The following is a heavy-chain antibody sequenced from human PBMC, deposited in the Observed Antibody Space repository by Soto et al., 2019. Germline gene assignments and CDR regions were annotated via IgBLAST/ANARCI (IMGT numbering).Heavy chain of an antibody. Sequence: GGSLRLSCAASGFTFSSYWMSWVRQAPGKGLEWVANIKQDGSEKYYVDSVKGRFTISRDNAKNSLYLQMNSLRAEDTAVYYCAREGYDSSGYYGLGYYYYGMDVWGQGTTVTVSS. CDR3: AREGYDSSGYYGLGYYYYGMDV. V-gene: IGHV3-7*05. CDR2: IKQDGSEK. D-gene: IGHD3-22*01. CDR1: GFTFSSYW. J-gene: IGHJ6*02.